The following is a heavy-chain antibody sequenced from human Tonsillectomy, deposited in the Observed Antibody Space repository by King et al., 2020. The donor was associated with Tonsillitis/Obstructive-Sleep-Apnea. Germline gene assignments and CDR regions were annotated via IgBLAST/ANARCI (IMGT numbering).Heavy chain of an antibody. CDR2: INHSGST. J-gene: IGHJ6*03. Sequence: VQLQQWGAGLLKPSEPLSLTCTVFGGSFSGYYWSWIRQPPEKGLEWIGEINHSGSTNYNPSLKSRVTISVDTSKNQFSLKLSSVTAADTAVYYCARGVLRGYMDVWGKGTTVTASS. V-gene: IGHV4-34*01. CDR1: GGSFSGYY. CDR3: ARGVLRGYMDV.